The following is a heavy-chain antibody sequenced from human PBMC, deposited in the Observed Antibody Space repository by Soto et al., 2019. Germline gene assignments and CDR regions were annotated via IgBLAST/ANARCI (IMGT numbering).Heavy chain of an antibody. CDR1: PFTFSSYD. J-gene: IGHJ4*02. Sequence: PDWSLRLSWSASPFTFSSYDRHWVRHATGKCLEWVSTIGTAGDTCYPGSVKGRFTISRENAKNSLYLQMNSLRAGDTAVYYCARSQTFDYWGQGTLVTVS. CDR2: IGTAGDT. V-gene: IGHV3-13*04. CDR3: ARSQTFDY.